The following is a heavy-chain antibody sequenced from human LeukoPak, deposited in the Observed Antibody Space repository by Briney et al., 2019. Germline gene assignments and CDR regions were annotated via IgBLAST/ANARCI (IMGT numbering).Heavy chain of an antibody. V-gene: IGHV1-8*03. CDR3: ARGVSFHDFWSGYQERNWFDP. CDR2: MNPNSGNT. CDR1: GYTFTGYY. D-gene: IGHD3-3*01. Sequence: GASVKVSCKASGYTFTGYYMHWVRQAPGQGLEWMGWMNPNSGNTGYAQKFQGRVTITRNTSISTAYMELSSLRSEDTAVYYCARGVSFHDFWSGYQERNWFDPWGQGTLVTVSS. J-gene: IGHJ5*02.